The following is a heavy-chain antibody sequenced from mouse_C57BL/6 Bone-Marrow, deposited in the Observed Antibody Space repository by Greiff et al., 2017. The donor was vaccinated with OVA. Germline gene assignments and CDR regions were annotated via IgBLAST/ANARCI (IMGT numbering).Heavy chain of an antibody. CDR2: IDPSDSYT. CDR1: GYTFTSYW. D-gene: IGHD2-1*01. J-gene: IGHJ3*01. V-gene: IGHV1-50*01. CDR3: ARDGNYVWFAY. Sequence: VKLQQPGAELVKPGASVKLSCKASGYTFTSYWMQWVKQRPGQGLEWIGEIDPSDSYTNYNQKFKGKATLTVDTSSSTAYMQLSSLTSEDSAVYYCARDGNYVWFAYWGQGTLVTVSA.